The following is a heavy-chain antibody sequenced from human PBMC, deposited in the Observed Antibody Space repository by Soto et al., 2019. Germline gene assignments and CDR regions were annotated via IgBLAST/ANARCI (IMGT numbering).Heavy chain of an antibody. J-gene: IGHJ6*02. CDR2: IIPIFGTA. Sequence: QVQLVQSGAEVKKPGSSVKVSCKASGGTFSSYAISWVRQAPGQGLEWMGGIIPIFGTANYAQKFQGRVTITADESTSTAYMELSSLRSGDTAVYYCARVTNKAVAGTRGYYYYYGMDVWGQGTTVTVSS. CDR1: GGTFSSYA. V-gene: IGHV1-69*01. D-gene: IGHD6-19*01. CDR3: ARVTNKAVAGTRGYYYYYGMDV.